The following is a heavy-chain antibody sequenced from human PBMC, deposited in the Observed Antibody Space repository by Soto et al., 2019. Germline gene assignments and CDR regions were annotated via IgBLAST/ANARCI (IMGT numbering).Heavy chain of an antibody. CDR2: VYYSGTT. Sequence: SETLSLTCNVFPGSINDYYWSWIRQTPGMRLEWIGFVYYSGTTHYNPSLKSRVTISIDTSKNQFSLHLRSVTAADTAVYYCARLKGAFFITTYNWFDPWGQGTPVTVSS. CDR1: PGSINDYY. D-gene: IGHD3-22*01. V-gene: IGHV4-59*08. J-gene: IGHJ5*02. CDR3: ARLKGAFFITTYNWFDP.